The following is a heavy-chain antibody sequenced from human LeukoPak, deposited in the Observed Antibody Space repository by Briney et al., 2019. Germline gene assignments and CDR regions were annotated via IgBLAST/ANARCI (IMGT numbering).Heavy chain of an antibody. J-gene: IGHJ6*02. CDR2: IYYSGST. Sequence: SQTLSLTCTVSGGSISSGGYYWSWIRQHPGKGLEWIGYIYYSGSTYYNPSLKSRVTISVDTSKNQFSLKLSSVTAADTAVYYCARDPRWFGAPYGMDVWGQGTTVTVSS. D-gene: IGHD3-10*01. CDR1: GGSISSGGYY. V-gene: IGHV4-31*03. CDR3: ARDPRWFGAPYGMDV.